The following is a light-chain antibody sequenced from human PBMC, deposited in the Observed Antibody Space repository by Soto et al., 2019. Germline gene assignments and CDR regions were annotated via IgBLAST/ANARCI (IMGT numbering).Light chain of an antibody. J-gene: IGLJ1*01. CDR1: SSDVGGYNY. CDR2: DVS. V-gene: IGLV2-14*01. Sequence: QSALIQSASVSGSPGQSITISCTGTSSDVGGYNYVSWYQQHPGKAPKLMIYDVSNRPSGVSNRFSGSKSGNTASLTISGLQAEDEADYYCSSYTSSSTPPYVFGTGTKVTV. CDR3: SSYTSSSTPPYV.